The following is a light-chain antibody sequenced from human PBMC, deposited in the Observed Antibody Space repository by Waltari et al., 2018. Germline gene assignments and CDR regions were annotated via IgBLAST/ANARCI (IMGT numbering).Light chain of an antibody. CDR3: QHYVRLPVT. J-gene: IGKJ1*01. V-gene: IGKV3-20*01. CDR2: GAY. CDR1: QNIFRT. Sequence: EIVLTQSPGTLSLSPGERATLSCRASQNIFRTLAWYQQKPRQAPRLLIYGAYTRATGIPDRFSGSGSGTDFSLTISGLDPEDFAVYYCQHYVRLPVTFGQGTKVEIK.